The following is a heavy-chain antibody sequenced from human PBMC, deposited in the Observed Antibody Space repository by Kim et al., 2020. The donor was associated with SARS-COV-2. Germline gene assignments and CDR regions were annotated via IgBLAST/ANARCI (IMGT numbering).Heavy chain of an antibody. D-gene: IGHD3-22*01. V-gene: IGHV4-59*13. Sequence: SETLSLTCTVSGGSISSYYWSWIRQPPGKGLEWIGYIYYSGSTNYNPSLKSRVTISVDTSKNQFSLKLSSVTAADTAVYYCARQLYDSSGYYGAHWFDPWGQGTLVTVSS. J-gene: IGHJ5*02. CDR2: IYYSGST. CDR1: GGSISSYY. CDR3: ARQLYDSSGYYGAHWFDP.